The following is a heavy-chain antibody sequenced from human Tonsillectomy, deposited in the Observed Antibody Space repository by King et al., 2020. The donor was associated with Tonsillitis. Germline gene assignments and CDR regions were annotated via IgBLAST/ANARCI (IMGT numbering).Heavy chain of an antibody. CDR2: IYYGANT. CDR1: GYSNKSGYY. Sequence: VQLQESGPGLVKPSETLSLTCNVSGYSNKSGYYWAWIRQPPGKALEWIGNIYYGANTYYNPSLRGRATISEDASKNQFSLNLSSVTAADTAVYFCARAHYYDASSYFDYWGQGTLVTVSS. CDR3: ARAHYYDASSYFDY. J-gene: IGHJ4*02. V-gene: IGHV4-38-2*02. D-gene: IGHD3-16*01.